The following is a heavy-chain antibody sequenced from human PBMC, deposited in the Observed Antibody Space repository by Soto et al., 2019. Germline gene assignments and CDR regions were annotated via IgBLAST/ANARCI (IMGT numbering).Heavy chain of an antibody. CDR3: ARVQGSGYDYQIYYCDY. J-gene: IGHJ4*02. CDR2: IYYSGST. D-gene: IGHD5-12*01. CDR1: GGAISSGDYY. V-gene: IGHV4-30-4*01. Sequence: QVQLQESGPGLVKPSQTLSLTCTVSGGAISSGDYYWRWIRQPPGKGLEWIGYIYYSGSTYYNPSLTSRGTISVDTCKNQFFLKLSYVTAADTAVYYWARVQGSGYDYQIYYCDYWGQGTLVTVSS.